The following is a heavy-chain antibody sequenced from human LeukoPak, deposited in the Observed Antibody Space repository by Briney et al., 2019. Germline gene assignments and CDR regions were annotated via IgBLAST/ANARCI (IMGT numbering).Heavy chain of an antibody. D-gene: IGHD6-13*01. J-gene: IGHJ4*02. Sequence: SETLSLTCTVSGGSISSYYWSWIRQPPGKGLEWIGYIYYSGSTNYNPSLKSRVTISVDTSKNQFSLKLSSVTAADTAVYYCARAIAAAGMEVFDYWDQGTLVTVSS. CDR3: ARAIAAAGMEVFDY. CDR2: IYYSGST. CDR1: GGSISSYY. V-gene: IGHV4-59*08.